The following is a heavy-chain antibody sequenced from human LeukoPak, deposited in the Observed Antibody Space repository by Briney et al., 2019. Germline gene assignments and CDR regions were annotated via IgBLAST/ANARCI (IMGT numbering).Heavy chain of an antibody. CDR2: IYISGSGST. CDR3: ARNRDLNWFDP. D-gene: IGHD5-24*01. V-gene: IGHV4-4*07. CDR1: GGSISSYY. Sequence: RASETLSLTCTVSGGSISSYYWSWSRQPAGKVLEWIGRIYISGSGSTNYNPSLKSRVTMSVDTSKNQFSLKLSSVTAAGTAVYYCARNRDLNWFDPWGQGTLVTVSS. J-gene: IGHJ5*02.